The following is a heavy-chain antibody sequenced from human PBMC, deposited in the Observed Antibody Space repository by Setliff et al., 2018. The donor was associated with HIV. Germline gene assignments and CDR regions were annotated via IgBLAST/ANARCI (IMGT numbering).Heavy chain of an antibody. V-gene: IGHV3-72*01. D-gene: IGHD3-10*01. J-gene: IGHJ6*03. CDR3: ARGRLLWSGSYYYYYMDV. CDR1: GFTFSDHY. Sequence: GGSLRLSCAASGFTFSDHYMDWVRQAPGKGLEWVGRSRNKANSYTTEYAASAKGRFTISRDDSKNSLYLQINSLKTEGTAVYYCARGRLLWSGSYYYYYMDVWGKGTTVTVSS. CDR2: SRNKANSYTT.